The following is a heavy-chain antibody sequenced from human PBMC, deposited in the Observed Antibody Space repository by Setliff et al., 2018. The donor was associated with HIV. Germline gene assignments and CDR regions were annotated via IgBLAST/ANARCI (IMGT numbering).Heavy chain of an antibody. CDR2: FYSSEST. J-gene: IGHJ4*02. Sequence: SETLSLTCTVSGGSISRYHWSWIRQPAGQGLEWIGRFYSSESTNYNPSLKSRLTLSVDTSKNQFSLKLSSVTAADTAVYYCARNFYDSSGYRYDYWGQGTLVTVSS. CDR1: GGSISRYH. V-gene: IGHV4-4*07. D-gene: IGHD3-22*01. CDR3: ARNFYDSSGYRYDY.